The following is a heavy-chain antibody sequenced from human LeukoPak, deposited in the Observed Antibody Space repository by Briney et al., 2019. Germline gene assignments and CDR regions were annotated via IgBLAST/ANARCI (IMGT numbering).Heavy chain of an antibody. CDR2: IIPILGIA. D-gene: IGHD2-2*01. Sequence: ASVKVSCKASGGTFSSYTISWVRQAPGQGLEWMGRIIPILGIANYAQKFQGRVTITADKSTSTAYMELSGLRSEDTAVYYCARDPPGGKSPAADFDYWGQGTLVTVSS. CDR3: ARDPPGGKSPAADFDY. CDR1: GGTFSSYT. V-gene: IGHV1-69*04. J-gene: IGHJ4*02.